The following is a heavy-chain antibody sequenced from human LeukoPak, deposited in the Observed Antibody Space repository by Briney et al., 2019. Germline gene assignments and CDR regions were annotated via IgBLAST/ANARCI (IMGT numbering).Heavy chain of an antibody. J-gene: IGHJ4*02. Sequence: GGSLRLSCAASGFTFSSYSMNWVCQAPGKGLQWVSYISSSSSTICYADSVKGRFTISRDNAKNSLYLQMNSLRAEDTAVYYCARVWGSGYYSDYWGQGTLVTVSS. D-gene: IGHD3-22*01. V-gene: IGHV3-48*01. CDR3: ARVWGSGYYSDY. CDR2: ISSSSSTI. CDR1: GFTFSSYS.